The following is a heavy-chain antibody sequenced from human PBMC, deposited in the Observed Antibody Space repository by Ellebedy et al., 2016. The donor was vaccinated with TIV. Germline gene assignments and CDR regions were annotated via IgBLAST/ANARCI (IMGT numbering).Heavy chain of an antibody. CDR3: ARDAREIVQYFFDY. J-gene: IGHJ4*02. Sequence: AASVKVSCKASGGTFSSYAISWVRQAPGQGLEWMGRIIPILGIANYAQKFQGRVTITADKSTSTVYMELSSLRSEDTAVYYCARDAREIVQYFFDYWGQGTLVTVSS. D-gene: IGHD2-15*01. V-gene: IGHV1-69*04. CDR2: IIPILGIA. CDR1: GGTFSSYA.